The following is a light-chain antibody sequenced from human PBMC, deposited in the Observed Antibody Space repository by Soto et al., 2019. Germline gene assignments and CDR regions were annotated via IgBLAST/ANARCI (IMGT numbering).Light chain of an antibody. CDR2: EGT. CDR1: STDFENYNL. Sequence: QSALTQPASVSGSPGRSITISCTRSSTDFENYNLVSWYQHCPDKAPKLIIYEGTKRPLEISDRFSGSESDTTASLIISGLQPEDEADYYCSSYAGSSARVVFGGGTKLTVL. CDR3: SSYAGSSARVV. V-gene: IGLV2-23*01. J-gene: IGLJ2*01.